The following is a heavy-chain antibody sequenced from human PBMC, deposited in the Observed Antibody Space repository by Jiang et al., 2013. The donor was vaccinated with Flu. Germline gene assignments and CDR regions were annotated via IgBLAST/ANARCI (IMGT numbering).Heavy chain of an antibody. J-gene: IGHJ4*02. CDR2: ISGSGGST. V-gene: IGHV3-23*01. Sequence: MSWVRQAPGKGLEWVSAISGSGGSTYYADSVKGRFTISRDNSKNTLYLQMNSLRAEDTAVYYCAKDGKTAMVTDVDYWGQGTLVTVSS. CDR3: AKDGKTAMVTDVDY. D-gene: IGHD5-18*01.